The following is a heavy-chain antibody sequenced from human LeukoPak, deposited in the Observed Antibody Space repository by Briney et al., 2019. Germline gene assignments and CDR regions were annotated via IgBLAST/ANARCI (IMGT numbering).Heavy chain of an antibody. Sequence: PSETLSLTCAVSGGSISSSSYYWGWIRQPPGKGLEWIGSIYYSGSTYYNPSLKSRVTISVETSKNQFSLKLSSVTAADTAVYYCANMGYSYAPGLFDPWGQGTLVTVSS. J-gene: IGHJ5*02. CDR2: IYYSGST. V-gene: IGHV4-39*07. CDR1: GGSISSSSYY. CDR3: ANMGYSYAPGLFDP. D-gene: IGHD5-18*01.